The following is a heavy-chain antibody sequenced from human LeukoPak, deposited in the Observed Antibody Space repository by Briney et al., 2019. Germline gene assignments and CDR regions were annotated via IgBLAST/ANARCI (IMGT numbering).Heavy chain of an antibody. D-gene: IGHD3-22*01. J-gene: IGHJ4*02. CDR3: ARGYTTMIYY. Sequence: PSETLSLTCAVYGGSFSGYYWSWIRQPPGKGLEWIGEINHSGSTNYNPSLKSRVTISVDTSKNQFSLKLSSVTAADTAVYYCARGYTTMIYYWGQGTLVTVSS. CDR2: INHSGST. CDR1: GGSFSGYY. V-gene: IGHV4-34*01.